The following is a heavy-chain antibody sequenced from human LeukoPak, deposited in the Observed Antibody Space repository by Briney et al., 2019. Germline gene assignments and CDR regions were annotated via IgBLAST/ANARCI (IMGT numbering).Heavy chain of an antibody. CDR3: ATDHPDSSSWFGR. J-gene: IGHJ5*02. CDR1: GYTFTSYD. CDR2: MNPNSGNT. Sequence: GASVKVSCKASGYTFTSYDINWVRQATGQGLEWMGWMNPNSGNTGYAQKFQGRVTITRNTSISTAYMELSSLRSEDTAVYYCATDHPDSSSWFGRWGQGTLVTVSS. V-gene: IGHV1-8*03. D-gene: IGHD6-13*01.